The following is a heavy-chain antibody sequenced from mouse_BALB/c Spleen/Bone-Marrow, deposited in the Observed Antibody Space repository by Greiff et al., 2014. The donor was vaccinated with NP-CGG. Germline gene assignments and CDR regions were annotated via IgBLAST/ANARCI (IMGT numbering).Heavy chain of an antibody. Sequence: VQLQQSGAELVRPGSSVKISCKASGYAFSSYWMKWVKQRPGQGLEWIGQIYPGDGDTNYNGKFKGKATLTADKSSSTAYMQLSSLTSEDSAVYFCAGGAPMDYWGQGTSVTVSS. CDR1: GYAFSSYW. V-gene: IGHV1-80*01. CDR2: IYPGDGDT. CDR3: AGGAPMDY. J-gene: IGHJ4*01.